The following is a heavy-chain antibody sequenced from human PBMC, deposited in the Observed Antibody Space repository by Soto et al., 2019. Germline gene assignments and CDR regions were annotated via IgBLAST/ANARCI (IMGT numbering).Heavy chain of an antibody. Sequence: QVQLQESGPGLVKPSETLSLTCTVSGGSISSYYWSWIRQPPGKGLEWIGYIYYSGSTNYNPSLKSRVTLSVDTSKNQFSLKLSSVTAADTAVYYCARTGSYFPFDYWGQGTLVTVSS. V-gene: IGHV4-59*01. CDR3: ARTGSYFPFDY. J-gene: IGHJ4*02. CDR2: IYYSGST. CDR1: GGSISSYY. D-gene: IGHD3-10*01.